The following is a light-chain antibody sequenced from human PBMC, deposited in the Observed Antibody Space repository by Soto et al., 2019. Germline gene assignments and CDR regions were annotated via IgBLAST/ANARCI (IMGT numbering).Light chain of an antibody. CDR3: QQYTNRPPDT. V-gene: IGKV3-15*01. Sequence: EIVMTQSPATLSVSPGERATLSCRASQSVNSNLAWYQQKPGQAPRLLIYGASTRAAGIPARFSGSGSGTEFSLTISSLQSEDFAVYYCQQYTNRPPDTFGQGTKLEIK. CDR2: GAS. CDR1: QSVNSN. J-gene: IGKJ2*01.